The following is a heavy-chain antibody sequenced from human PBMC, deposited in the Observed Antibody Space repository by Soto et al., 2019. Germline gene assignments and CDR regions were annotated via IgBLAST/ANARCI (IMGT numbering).Heavy chain of an antibody. Sequence: PSESLSVTCVVSVGSVSTYYYNWIRQSPGKGLEWIGEINHSGSNNYSPSLKSRVTMSLDTSKNQFSLKLTSVTAADAAVYYCARGGSNDWQVAFDIWGQGTMVTVSS. CDR1: VGSVSTYY. CDR3: ARGGSNDWQVAFDI. CDR2: INHSGSN. D-gene: IGHD3-9*01. V-gene: IGHV4-34*01. J-gene: IGHJ3*02.